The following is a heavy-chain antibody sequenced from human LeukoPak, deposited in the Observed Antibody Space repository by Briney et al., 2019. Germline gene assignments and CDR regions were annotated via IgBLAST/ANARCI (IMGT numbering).Heavy chain of an antibody. D-gene: IGHD5-12*01. Sequence: SAKVSSKASVGTFSSYAISWVRPAPGQGLEWMGGVIPIFGTANYAQKFQGRVTITTDESTSTAYMELSSLRSEDTGVYYCARAGYGISYYYYYFMDVWGKGTTVTVSS. CDR1: VGTFSSYA. J-gene: IGHJ6*03. CDR2: VIPIFGTA. CDR3: ARAGYGISYYYYYFMDV. V-gene: IGHV1-69*05.